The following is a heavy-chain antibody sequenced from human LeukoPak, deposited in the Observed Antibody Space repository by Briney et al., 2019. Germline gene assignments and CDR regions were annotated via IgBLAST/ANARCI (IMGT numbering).Heavy chain of an antibody. V-gene: IGHV3-48*04. J-gene: IGHJ4*02. Sequence: PGGSLRLSCAASGFTFSSYSMNWVRQALGKGLEWVSYISSSGSTIYYADSVKGRFTISRDNAKNSLYLQMNSLRAEDTAVYYCASGTYYFDYWGQGTLVTVSS. CDR3: ASGTYYFDY. CDR2: ISSSGSTI. CDR1: GFTFSSYS.